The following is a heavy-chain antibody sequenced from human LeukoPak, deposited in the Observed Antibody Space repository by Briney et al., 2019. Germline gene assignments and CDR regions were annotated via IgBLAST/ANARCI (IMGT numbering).Heavy chain of an antibody. D-gene: IGHD3-22*01. CDR3: ARSFPYDSSAYFLL. V-gene: IGHV4-34*01. CDR1: GGSFSGYY. Sequence: NPSETLSLTCAVYGGSFSGYYWSWIRQPPGKGREWIGEISHSGSTNYNPSLKSRVTISMDTSRNQFSLKLSSVTAADTAVYYCARSFPYDSSAYFLLWGQGTLATVSS. J-gene: IGHJ4*02. CDR2: ISHSGST.